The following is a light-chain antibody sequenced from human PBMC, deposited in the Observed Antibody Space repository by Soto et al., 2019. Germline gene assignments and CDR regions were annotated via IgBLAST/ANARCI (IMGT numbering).Light chain of an antibody. V-gene: IGLV2-14*01. Sequence: QPDLTKAASGLGSPGRWSPIPNTRTSSYVGGYDHFSWYQQHPGNAPKLLISDVSNRPYGVSNRFSGSKSGNTASLTISGLQVEDEADYYCSLYTSSSPHVFGTGTKVTVL. CDR1: SSYVGGYDH. J-gene: IGLJ1*01. CDR3: SLYTSSSPHV. CDR2: DVS.